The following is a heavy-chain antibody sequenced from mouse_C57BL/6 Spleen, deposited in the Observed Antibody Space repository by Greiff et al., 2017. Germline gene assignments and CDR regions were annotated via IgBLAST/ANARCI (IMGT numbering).Heavy chain of an antibody. CDR2: IWSGGST. D-gene: IGHD1-1*01. CDR1: GFSLTSYG. V-gene: IGHV2-2*01. Sequence: QVQLQQSGPGLVQPSQSLSITCTVSGFSLTSYGVHWVRPSPGKGLEWLGVIWSGGSTDYNAAFISRLSISKDNSKSQVFFKMNSLQADDTAIYYCARNDPPSDYYGSSHFDYWGQGTTLTVSS. CDR3: ARNDPPSDYYGSSHFDY. J-gene: IGHJ2*01.